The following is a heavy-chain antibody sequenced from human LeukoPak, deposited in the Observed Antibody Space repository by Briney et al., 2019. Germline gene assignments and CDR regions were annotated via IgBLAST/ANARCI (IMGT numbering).Heavy chain of an antibody. CDR3: AKGHYYGSGSLDY. D-gene: IGHD3-10*01. CDR1: GFTFSSYG. CDR2: IGGRDGST. J-gene: IGHJ4*02. Sequence: GGSLKLSCAASGFTFSSYGMSWVRQAPGKGLEWVSAIGGRDGSTYYADSVKGRFTISRDNSKNTLYVQMNSLRAEDTAVYYCAKGHYYGSGSLDYWGQGTLVTVSS. V-gene: IGHV3-23*01.